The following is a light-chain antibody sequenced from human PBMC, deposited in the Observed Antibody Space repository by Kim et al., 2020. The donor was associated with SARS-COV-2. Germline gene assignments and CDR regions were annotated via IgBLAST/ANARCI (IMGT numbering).Light chain of an antibody. Sequence: GQSITISCTGTISDVGGYNYVSWYQQHPGKAPRLIIYDVSKRPSGVSNRFSGSKSGNTASLTISGLQAEDEADYYCSSYTSSTTYVFGTGTKVTVL. CDR3: SSYTSSTTYV. CDR1: ISDVGGYNY. J-gene: IGLJ1*01. V-gene: IGLV2-14*04. CDR2: DVS.